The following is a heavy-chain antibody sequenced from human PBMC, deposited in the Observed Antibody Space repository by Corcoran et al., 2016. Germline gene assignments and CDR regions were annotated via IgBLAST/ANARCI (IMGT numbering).Heavy chain of an antibody. CDR3: ARMGDYSNYGAYI. CDR1: GGSMSRSSYY. J-gene: IGHJ3*02. V-gene: IGHV4-39*07. Sequence: QVQLQESGPGLVKPSETLSLTCTVSGGSMSRSSYYWGWIRKPPGKGLEWIGTIYYSGSTYDNPSLTSRVTISVDTSKNQFSLKLSSVTAADTAVYYCARMGDYSNYGAYIWGQGTMVTVSS. D-gene: IGHD4-4*01. CDR2: IYYSGST.